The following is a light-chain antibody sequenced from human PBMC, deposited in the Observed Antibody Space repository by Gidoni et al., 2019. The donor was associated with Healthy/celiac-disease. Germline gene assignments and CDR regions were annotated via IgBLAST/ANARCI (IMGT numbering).Light chain of an antibody. CDR2: AAS. CDR1: QSISSY. Sequence: DIQMTQSPSSLSASVGDRVTITCRASQSISSYLNWYQQKPGKAPKLLIYAASSLQCGVPSRFSGSGSGTDFTLTISSLQPEDFATYYCQQSYSTLSYSFGQGTKLEIK. CDR3: QQSYSTLSYS. J-gene: IGKJ2*03. V-gene: IGKV1-39*01.